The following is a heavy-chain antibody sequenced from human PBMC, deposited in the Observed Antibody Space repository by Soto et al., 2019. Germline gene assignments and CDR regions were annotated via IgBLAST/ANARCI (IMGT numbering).Heavy chain of an antibody. CDR1: GFTFSSYS. CDR3: AREEIAVAGTVFDY. CDR2: ISSSSSTI. D-gene: IGHD6-19*01. J-gene: IGHJ4*02. Sequence: EVQLVESGGGLVQPGGSKRLSCAASGFTFSSYSMNWVRQAPGKGLEWVSYISSSSSTIYYADSVKGRFTISRDNAKNSLYLQMNSLRDEDTAVYYCAREEIAVAGTVFDYWGQGTLVTVSS. V-gene: IGHV3-48*02.